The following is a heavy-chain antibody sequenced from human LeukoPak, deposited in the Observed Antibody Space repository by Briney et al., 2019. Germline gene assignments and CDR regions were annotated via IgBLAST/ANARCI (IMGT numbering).Heavy chain of an antibody. J-gene: IGHJ6*02. CDR3: ARHDCITTTCYYFHGMDV. CDR1: GGSISSSNW. V-gene: IGHV4-4*02. D-gene: IGHD2-2*01. Sequence: SGTLSLTCAVSGGSISSSNWWSWVRQPPGEGPEWIGSIYYSGSTYYNPSLKSRVTISVDTSKNQFSLKLSSVTATDTAVYYCARHDCITTTCYYFHGMDVWGQGTTVTVSS. CDR2: IYYSGST.